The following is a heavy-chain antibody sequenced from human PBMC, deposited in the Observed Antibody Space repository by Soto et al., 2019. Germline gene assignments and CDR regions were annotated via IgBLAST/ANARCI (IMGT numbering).Heavy chain of an antibody. V-gene: IGHV1-3*05. CDR3: ARAWVVVTAPDY. D-gene: IGHD2-21*02. CDR1: GYTFTSYA. CDR2: INAGNGNT. Sequence: QVQLVQSGAEEKKPGASVKVSCKASGYTFTSYAMHWVRQAPGQRLEWMGWINAGNGNTKYSQKFQGRVTITRDTSASTACMELMSLRSEDTAVYYCARAWVVVTAPDYWGQGTLVTVSS. J-gene: IGHJ4*02.